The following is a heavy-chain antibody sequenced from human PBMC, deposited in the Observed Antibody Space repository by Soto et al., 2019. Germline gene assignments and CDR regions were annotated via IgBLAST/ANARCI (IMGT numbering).Heavy chain of an antibody. D-gene: IGHD6-13*01. J-gene: IGHJ4*02. V-gene: IGHV4-59*08. CDR2: ISYSGAT. CDR3: ARAFAIVWYTYYFDY. Sequence: SETLSLTCTVSGASISGYHWSWIRQFPGKGLECLGYISYSGATNYNPSLKSRVTMSIDTSKNQFSLQLNSVTAADTAVYYCARAFAIVWYTYYFDYWGQGPLVTVSS. CDR1: GASISGYH.